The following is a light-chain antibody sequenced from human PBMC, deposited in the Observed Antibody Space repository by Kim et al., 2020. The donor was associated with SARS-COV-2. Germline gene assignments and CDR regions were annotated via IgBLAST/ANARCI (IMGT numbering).Light chain of an antibody. CDR2: DNN. V-gene: IGLV1-51*01. Sequence: GQKGTISCSGSCSNIGNNYVSWYQQLPGTAPKLLIYDNNKRPSGIPDRFSGSKSGTSATLGITGLQTGDEADYYCGTWDSSLSAGVFGGGTQLTVL. J-gene: IGLJ2*01. CDR1: CSNIGNNY. CDR3: GTWDSSLSAGV.